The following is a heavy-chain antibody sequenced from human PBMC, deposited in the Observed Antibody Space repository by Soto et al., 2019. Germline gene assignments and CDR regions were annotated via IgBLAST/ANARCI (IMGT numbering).Heavy chain of an antibody. CDR3: ARGEDVFLYYYIDV. CDR2: ISRSGNTI. CDR1: GFKVTDYY. Sequence: QAQLVESGGGLVKPGGSLTLSCAVSGFKVTDYYMSWIRQAPGKGLDWVAMISRSGNTIHYADSVNGRFTISKDNAKNSLYLQMTSLSPEDTAVYYCARGEDVFLYYYIDVWGKGTTVIVSS. J-gene: IGHJ6*03. D-gene: IGHD3-10*02. V-gene: IGHV3-11*01.